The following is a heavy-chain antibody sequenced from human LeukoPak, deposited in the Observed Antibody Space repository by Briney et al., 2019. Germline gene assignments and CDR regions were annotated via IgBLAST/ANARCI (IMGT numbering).Heavy chain of an antibody. CDR2: IKSKTDGGTT. CDR3: TTDWGYFDY. Sequence: GGPLRLPRAAAGFTFRKAWKGSVGPAPGKGQEWVGRIKSKTDGGTTDYAAPVKGRFTISRDDSKDTVYLQMNSLKTEDTAVYYCTTDWGYFDYWGQGTLVTVSS. D-gene: IGHD3-16*01. V-gene: IGHV3-15*01. J-gene: IGHJ4*02. CDR1: GFTFRKAW.